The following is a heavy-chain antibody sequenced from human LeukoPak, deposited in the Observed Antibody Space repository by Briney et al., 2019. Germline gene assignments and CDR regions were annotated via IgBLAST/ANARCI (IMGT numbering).Heavy chain of an antibody. Sequence: GSLRLSCAASGFTFSSYWMSWVRQAPGKGLEWVANIKEDGSEKYYVDSVKGRFTISRDDAKNSVYLQMNSLRAEDTAVYYCARDPYLVDPYGSYDDYWGQGILVIVSS. CDR2: IKEDGSEK. V-gene: IGHV3-7*01. CDR3: ARDPYLVDPYGSYDDY. J-gene: IGHJ4*02. CDR1: GFTFSSYW. D-gene: IGHD2-15*01.